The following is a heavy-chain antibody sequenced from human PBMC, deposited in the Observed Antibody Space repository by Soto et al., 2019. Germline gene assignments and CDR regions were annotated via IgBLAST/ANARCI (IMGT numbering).Heavy chain of an antibody. CDR2: VSHSGRR. D-gene: IGHD2-2*01. CDR3: ARVSMDNYFHMWGGSISYALDA. J-gene: IGHJ6*02. Sequence: PSETLSLTCAVSGGSMSSDSWSWIRQPPGKGLEFIGSVSHSGRREDNPSLKDRIILSVDVSKNQFSLNLKSMKAADTAVYYCARVSMDNYFHMWGGSISYALDAWGQGTTVTVSS. V-gene: IGHV4-59*13. CDR1: GGSMSSDS.